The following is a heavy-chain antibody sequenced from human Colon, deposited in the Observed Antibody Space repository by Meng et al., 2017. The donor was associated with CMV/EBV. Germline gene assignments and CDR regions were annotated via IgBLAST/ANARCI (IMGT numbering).Heavy chain of an antibody. D-gene: IGHD6-6*01. CDR1: GFTVSSNY. Sequence: GESLKISCAASGFTVSSNYMSWVRQAPGKGLEWVSVIYSGGSTYYADSVKGRFTIPRDNSKNTLYLQMNSLRAEDTAVYYCARKVYSSSIDIWGQGTLVTVSS. J-gene: IGHJ4*02. CDR3: ARKVYSSSIDI. V-gene: IGHV3-66*02. CDR2: IYSGGST.